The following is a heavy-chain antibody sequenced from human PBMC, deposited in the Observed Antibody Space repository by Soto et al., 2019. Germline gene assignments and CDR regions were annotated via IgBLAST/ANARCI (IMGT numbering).Heavy chain of an antibody. CDR3: ARTDVYTSQGDYFAS. D-gene: IGHD1-20*01. CDR1: GASISGGGNS. Sequence: QLQLQESGSGLVKPSQTLSLTCAVSGASISGGGNSWNWIRQPPGKGLEWIGYVHHTGSTYYTPYLKSRVTISLDRSKNQFSPKLTSVTAADTAVYYCARTDVYTSQGDYFASWGQGALVTVSS. J-gene: IGHJ4*02. V-gene: IGHV4-30-2*01. CDR2: VHHTGST.